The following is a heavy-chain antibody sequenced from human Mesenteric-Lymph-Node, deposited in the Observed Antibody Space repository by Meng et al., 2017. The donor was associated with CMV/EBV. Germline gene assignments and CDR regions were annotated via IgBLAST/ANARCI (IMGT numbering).Heavy chain of an antibody. V-gene: IGHV1-69*05. CDR2: IIPIFNTP. CDR3: ARDKYDFWSGYQNWFDP. CDR1: GGTFNNYA. J-gene: IGHJ5*02. D-gene: IGHD3-3*01. Sequence: SVKVSCKASGGTFNNYAITWVRQAPGQGLEWMGGIIPIFNTPNYAQEFQGRLTISTDESTSTAYMELRSLRSEDTAMYYCARDKYDFWSGYQNWFDPWGQGTLVTVSS.